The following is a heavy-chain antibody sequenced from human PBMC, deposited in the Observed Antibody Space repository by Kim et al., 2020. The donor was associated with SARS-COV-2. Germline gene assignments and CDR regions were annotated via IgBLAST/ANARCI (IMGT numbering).Heavy chain of an antibody. D-gene: IGHD4-4*01. V-gene: IGHV5-51*01. Sequence: GESLKISCKGSGYSFTSYWIGWVRQMPGKGLEWMGIIYPGDSDTRYSPSFQGQVTISADKSISTAYLQWSSLKASDTAMYYCARHQTDFSNYEGGSGAFDIWGQGTIVSASS. CDR3: ARHQTDFSNYEGGSGAFDI. CDR2: IYPGDSDT. CDR1: GYSFTSYW. J-gene: IGHJ3*02.